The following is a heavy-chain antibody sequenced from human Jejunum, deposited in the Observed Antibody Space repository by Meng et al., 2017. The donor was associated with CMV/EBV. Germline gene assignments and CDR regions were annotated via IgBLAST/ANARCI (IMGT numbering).Heavy chain of an antibody. D-gene: IGHD6-13*01. J-gene: IGHJ4*02. Sequence: FTFSIYAMSWVRQAPGKGLEWVSVISGSGGTTHYAGSVKGRFTISRDNSKNTLYLQMNSLRPEDTAVYYCAKDASLPGAGAEFDFWGQGTLVTVSS. CDR2: ISGSGGTT. V-gene: IGHV3-23*01. CDR3: AKDASLPGAGAEFDF. CDR1: FTFSIYA.